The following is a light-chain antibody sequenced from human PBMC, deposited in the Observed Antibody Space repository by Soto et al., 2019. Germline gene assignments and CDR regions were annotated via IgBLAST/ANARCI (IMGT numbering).Light chain of an antibody. CDR3: HQYGFSPAT. CDR2: GVS. V-gene: IGKV3-20*01. Sequence: EMVLTQSPDTLSLAPGERATLSCRASQSVNSGYIAWYRQKRGQAPKLLIFGVSTRATGIPDRFRGSGSGTDFTLTSSRLEPEDCAVYFCHQYGFSPATFGQGTKVDVK. J-gene: IGKJ1*01. CDR1: QSVNSGY.